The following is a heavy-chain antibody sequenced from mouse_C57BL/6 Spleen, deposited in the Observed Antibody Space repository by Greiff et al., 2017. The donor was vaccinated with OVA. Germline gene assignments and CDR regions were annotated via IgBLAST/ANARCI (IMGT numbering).Heavy chain of an antibody. D-gene: IGHD2-1*01. CDR3: ARNGNYEGYAMDY. V-gene: IGHV1-61*01. J-gene: IGHJ4*01. Sequence: QVQLQQPGAELVRPGSSVKLSCKASGYTFTSYWMDWVKQRPGQGLEWIGNIYPSDSETRYNQKFKDKATLTVDKSSSTAYMQLSSLTSEDSAVYYCARNGNYEGYAMDYWGQGTSVTVSS. CDR1: GYTFTSYW. CDR2: IYPSDSET.